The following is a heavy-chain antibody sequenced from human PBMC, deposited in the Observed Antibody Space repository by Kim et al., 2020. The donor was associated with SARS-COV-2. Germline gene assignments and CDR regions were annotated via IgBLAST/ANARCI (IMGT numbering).Heavy chain of an antibody. CDR3: AKELAGISGYYGSYSNYGMDI. Sequence: GGSLRLSCAASGFIFNNYWMSWVRQAPGKGLEWVANIKRDGSAKYYLGSVEGRFTISRDNAKNSLFLQMNSLRAEDTAVYYCAKELAGISGYYGSYSNYGMDIWGQGTTVTVSS. D-gene: IGHD3-3*01. V-gene: IGHV3-7*01. CDR1: GFIFNNYW. CDR2: IKRDGSAK. J-gene: IGHJ6*02.